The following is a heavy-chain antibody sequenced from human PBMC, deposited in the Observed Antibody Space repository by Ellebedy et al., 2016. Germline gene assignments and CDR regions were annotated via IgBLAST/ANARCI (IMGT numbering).Heavy chain of an antibody. CDR1: GFTFSSYG. J-gene: IGHJ6*03. CDR2: IWYDGSNK. Sequence: GGSLRLSXAASGFTFSSYGMHWVRQAPGKGLEWVAVIWYDGSNKYYADSVKGRFTISRDNSKNTLYLQMNSLRAEDTAVYYCAKQGGELLSPLMDVWGKGTTVTVSS. D-gene: IGHD3-10*01. CDR3: AKQGGELLSPLMDV. V-gene: IGHV3-30*02.